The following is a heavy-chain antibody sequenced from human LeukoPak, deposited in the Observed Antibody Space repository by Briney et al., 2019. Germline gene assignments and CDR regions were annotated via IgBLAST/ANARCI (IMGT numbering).Heavy chain of an antibody. J-gene: IGHJ4*02. CDR2: INPDGSEK. CDR3: ARGGSGTSWYWYY. V-gene: IGHV3-7*01. CDR1: GFTFSSLW. Sequence: GGSLRLSCDASGFTFSSLWMTWVRPAPGKGLEWVANINPDGSEKYYVDSVKGRFTISRDNAQNSLYLQMNSLRAEDTAIYFCARGGSGTSWYWYYWGQGTLVTVSS. D-gene: IGHD6-13*01.